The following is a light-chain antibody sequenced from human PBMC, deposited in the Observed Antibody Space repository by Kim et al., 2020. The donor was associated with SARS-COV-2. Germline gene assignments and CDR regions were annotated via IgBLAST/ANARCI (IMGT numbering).Light chain of an antibody. CDR2: DAS. V-gene: IGKV3-20*01. CDR1: QSVSSTY. J-gene: IGKJ3*01. CDR3: QQYGTSPFT. Sequence: EIVLTQSPGTLSLSQGERATLSCRASQSVSSTYLAWYQQKPGQAPRLLIYDASRRATGIPDRFSARGSGTDFTLTISSLEPEDFAVYYCQQYGTSPFTFGPGTKVDIK.